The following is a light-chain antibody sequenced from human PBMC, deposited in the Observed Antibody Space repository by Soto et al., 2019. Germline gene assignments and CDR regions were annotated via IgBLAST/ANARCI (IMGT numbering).Light chain of an antibody. Sequence: QSALTQPPSASGSPVQSVAISCTGTASDIGGYTFVSWYQQHPGKAPKLLIYDVNKRPSGVPDRFSGSKSGNTASLTVSGLQAEDEADYYCSAHGGTNPYVFGTGTQLTVL. CDR3: SAHGGTNPYV. CDR2: DVN. V-gene: IGLV2-8*01. J-gene: IGLJ1*01. CDR1: ASDIGGYTF.